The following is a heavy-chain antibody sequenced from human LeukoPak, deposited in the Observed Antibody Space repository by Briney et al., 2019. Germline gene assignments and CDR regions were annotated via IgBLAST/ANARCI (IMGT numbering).Heavy chain of an antibody. V-gene: IGHV3-15*01. D-gene: IGHD3-22*01. CDR3: TTAADYYDSSGYYHPNDY. CDR2: IKSKTDGGTT. Sequence: GESLRLSCAASGFTFSNAWMSWVRQAPGKGLEWVGRIKSKTDGGTTDYAAPVKGRFTISRDDSKNTLYLQMNSLKTEDTAVYYCTTAADYYDSSGYYHPNDYWGQGTLVTVSS. CDR1: GFTFSNAW. J-gene: IGHJ4*02.